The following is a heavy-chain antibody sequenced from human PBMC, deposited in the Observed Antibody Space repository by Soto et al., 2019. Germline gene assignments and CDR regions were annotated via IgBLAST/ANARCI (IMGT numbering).Heavy chain of an antibody. D-gene: IGHD1-26*01. CDR3: ARYYSGSLYFDY. CDR2: INHSGST. Sequence: PSETLSLTCAVYGGSFSGYYWSWIRQPPGKGLEWIGEINHSGSTNYNPSLKSRVTISVGTSKNQFSLKLSSVTAADTAVYYCARYYSGSLYFDYWGQGTLVTVSS. V-gene: IGHV4-34*01. J-gene: IGHJ4*02. CDR1: GGSFSGYY.